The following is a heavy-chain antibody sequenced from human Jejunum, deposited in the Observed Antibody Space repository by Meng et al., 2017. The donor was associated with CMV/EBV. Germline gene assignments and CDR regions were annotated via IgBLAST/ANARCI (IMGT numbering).Heavy chain of an antibody. J-gene: IGHJ4*02. CDR2: IKDDGSEK. D-gene: IGHD3-9*01. V-gene: IGHV3-7*01. CDR3: ARGYDRSLDFDY. CDR1: GFTFSTYW. Sequence: ASGFTFSTYWMSWVRQTPAKGLEWLAQIKDDGSEKYYVDSVSGRFTISRDNAKNSLYLQMNSLRAEDTAVYYCARGYDRSLDFDYWGQGTRVTVSS.